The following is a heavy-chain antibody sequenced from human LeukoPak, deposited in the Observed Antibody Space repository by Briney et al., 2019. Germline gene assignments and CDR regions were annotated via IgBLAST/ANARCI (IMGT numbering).Heavy chain of an antibody. Sequence: ASVKVSCKASGYSFGSYYIHWVRQAPGQGLEWMGLINPSGGHTNYAQKLQGRVTLTRDTSTSTVYMDLNSLRSEDTAVYYCATRATGWTVFDHWGQGTLVTVSS. CDR2: INPSGGHT. D-gene: IGHD6-19*01. CDR1: GYSFGSYY. V-gene: IGHV1-46*01. CDR3: ATRATGWTVFDH. J-gene: IGHJ4*02.